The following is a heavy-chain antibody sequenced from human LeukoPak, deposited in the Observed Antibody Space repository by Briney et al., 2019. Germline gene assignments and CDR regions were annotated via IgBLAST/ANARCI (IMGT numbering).Heavy chain of an antibody. Sequence: GGSLRLSCAASGFTFSSYWMHWVRQAPGKGLVWVSRINSGGSSTSYADSVKGRFTISRDNAKNTLYLQMNSLRAEDTAVYYCARSSSSYPWYYGMDVWGQGTTVTVSS. CDR2: INSGGSST. D-gene: IGHD6-19*01. J-gene: IGHJ6*02. CDR3: ARSSSSYPWYYGMDV. CDR1: GFTFSSYW. V-gene: IGHV3-74*01.